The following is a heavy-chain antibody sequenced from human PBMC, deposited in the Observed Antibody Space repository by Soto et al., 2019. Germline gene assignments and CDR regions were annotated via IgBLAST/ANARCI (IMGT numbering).Heavy chain of an antibody. CDR2: ISYDGTDK. D-gene: IGHD6-19*01. CDR1: GFAFSTHG. V-gene: IGHV3-30*18. CDR3: AKDFGAWSDS. Sequence: QVHLVESGGGVVQPGRSLTISCVGSGFAFSTHGMHWVRQAPAKGLEWVALISYDGTDKYYADSVKGRFSISRDNSKQSLSLQMVSLRPEDTAVYYCAKDFGAWSDSWGQGTLVNVSS. J-gene: IGHJ5*02.